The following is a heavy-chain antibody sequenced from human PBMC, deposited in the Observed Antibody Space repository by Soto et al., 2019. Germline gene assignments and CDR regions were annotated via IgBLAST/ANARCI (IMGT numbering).Heavy chain of an antibody. D-gene: IGHD2-2*01. J-gene: IGHJ4*02. Sequence: QVQLQESGPGLVKPSETLSLTCTVSGGSISSSYWSWIRQPPGRGLEWIGYIYYSGSTNYNPSLKSRVTISVDTSKNQFSLKLTSVTAADTAVYYCARVLNSASQAYDYWGRGTLVTVSS. CDR3: ARVLNSASQAYDY. CDR2: IYYSGST. CDR1: GGSISSSY. V-gene: IGHV4-59*01.